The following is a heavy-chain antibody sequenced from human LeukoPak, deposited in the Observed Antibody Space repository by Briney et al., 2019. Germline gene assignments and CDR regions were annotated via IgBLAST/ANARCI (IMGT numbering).Heavy chain of an antibody. CDR1: GYSISSGYY. CDR2: IYHSGST. J-gene: IGHJ4*02. V-gene: IGHV4-38-2*01. CDR3: ARRQRDGSGRWIDY. D-gene: IGHD3-10*01. Sequence: SETLSLTCAVSGYSISSGYYWGWIRQPPGKGLEWIGSIYHSGSTYYNPSLKSRVTISVDTSKNQFSLKLSSVTAADTAVYYCARRQRDGSGRWIDYWGQGTLVTVSS.